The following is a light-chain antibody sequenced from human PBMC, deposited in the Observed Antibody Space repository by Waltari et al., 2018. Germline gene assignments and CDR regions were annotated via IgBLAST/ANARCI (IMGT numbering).Light chain of an antibody. CDR3: GQGTHLPYS. Sequence: DVVMTKSPLSLPITSGHPASISCRSSQSLVHSNGNTYLSWYQQKPGQPPRRLIYEVSNQYSVVPDRFSGSGAGTDFTLKISRVEAEDVGVYYCGQGTHLPYSFGQGTKVEIK. CDR1: QSLVHSNGNTY. J-gene: IGKJ2*03. V-gene: IGKV2-30*02. CDR2: EVS.